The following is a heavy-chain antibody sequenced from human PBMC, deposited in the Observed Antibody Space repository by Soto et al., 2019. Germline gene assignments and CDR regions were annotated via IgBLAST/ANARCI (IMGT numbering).Heavy chain of an antibody. Sequence: QVQLVQSGAEVKKPGSSVKVSCKASGGTFSSYAISWVRQAPGQGLEWMGGIIPIFGTANYAQKFQGRVTMTADESTSTAYMELSSLRSEDTAVYYCAKGNDSGYSGYENAFDIWGQGTMVTVSS. D-gene: IGHD5-12*01. V-gene: IGHV1-69*01. CDR1: GGTFSSYA. J-gene: IGHJ3*02. CDR2: IIPIFGTA. CDR3: AKGNDSGYSGYENAFDI.